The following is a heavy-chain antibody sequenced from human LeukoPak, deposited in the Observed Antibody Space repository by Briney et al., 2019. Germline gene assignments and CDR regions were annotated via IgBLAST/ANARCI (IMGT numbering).Heavy chain of an antibody. J-gene: IGHJ4*02. CDR3: AREVGNNGYDPFDY. D-gene: IGHD5-12*01. CDR2: IIPIFGTA. Sequence: VASVKVSCKASGGTFSSYAISWVRQAPGQGLEWMGGIIPIFGTANYAQKFQGRVTITADESTSTAYMELSSLRSEDTAVYYCAREVGNNGYDPFDYWGQGTLVTVSS. CDR1: GGTFSSYA. V-gene: IGHV1-69*01.